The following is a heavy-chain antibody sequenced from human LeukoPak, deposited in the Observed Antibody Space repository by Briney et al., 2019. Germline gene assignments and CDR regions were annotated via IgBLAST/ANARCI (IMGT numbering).Heavy chain of an antibody. Sequence: GGSLRLSCAASAFTFSSYSMNWVRQAPGKGLEWVSYISSSSSTIYYADSVKGRFTISRDNAKNSLYLRMNSLRAEDTAVYYCARGSGQTTVVTPEMGWYFDLWGRGTLVTVSS. CDR3: ARGSGQTTVVTPEMGWYFDL. CDR2: ISSSSSTI. D-gene: IGHD4-23*01. V-gene: IGHV3-48*01. CDR1: AFTFSSYS. J-gene: IGHJ2*01.